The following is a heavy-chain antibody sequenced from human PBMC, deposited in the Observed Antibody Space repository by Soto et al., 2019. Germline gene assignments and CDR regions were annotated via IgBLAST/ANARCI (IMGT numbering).Heavy chain of an antibody. CDR3: ARGTTTLDY. D-gene: IGHD4-17*01. Sequence: SEALSLSCTVSGGSISSYYWSWIRQPPGKGLEWIGYIYYSGSTNYNPSLKSRVTISVDTSKNQFSLKLSSVTAADTAVYYCARGTTTLDYWGQGTLVTVSS. J-gene: IGHJ4*02. CDR1: GGSISSYY. CDR2: IYYSGST. V-gene: IGHV4-59*01.